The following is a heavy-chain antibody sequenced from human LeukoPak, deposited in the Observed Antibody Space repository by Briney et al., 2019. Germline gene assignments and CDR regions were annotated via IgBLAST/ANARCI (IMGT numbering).Heavy chain of an antibody. Sequence: GGSLRLSCAASGFTFSDYYMSWIRQAPGKGLEWVSSIGGSSSSIYYADSLKGRFTISRDNAKNSLYLQMNSLRAEDTAVYYCAREESEGFDYWGQGTLVTVSS. J-gene: IGHJ4*02. CDR1: GFTFSDYY. CDR2: IGGSSSSI. D-gene: IGHD1-14*01. CDR3: AREESEGFDY. V-gene: IGHV3-11*04.